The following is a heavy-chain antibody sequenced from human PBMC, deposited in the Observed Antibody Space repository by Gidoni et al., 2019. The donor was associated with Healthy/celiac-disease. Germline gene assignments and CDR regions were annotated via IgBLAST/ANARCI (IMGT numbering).Heavy chain of an antibody. CDR3: ARGDILRYFDWLLSNPEDAFDI. J-gene: IGHJ3*02. V-gene: IGHV3-33*01. CDR2: IWYDGSIK. D-gene: IGHD3-9*01. CDR1: GFTFSSYG. Sequence: QVQLVESGGGVVQPGRSLRLSCAASGFTFSSYGMHWVRQAPGKGLEWVAVIWYDGSIKYYADSVKGRFTISRDNSKNTLYLQMNSLRAEDTAVYYCARGDILRYFDWLLSNPEDAFDIWGQGTMVTVSS.